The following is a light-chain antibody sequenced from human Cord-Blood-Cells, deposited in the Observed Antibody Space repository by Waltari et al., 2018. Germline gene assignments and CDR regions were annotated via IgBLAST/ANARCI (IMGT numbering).Light chain of an antibody. Sequence: QSALTQPASVSGSPGQSITISSPGTSSAVGSYNLVSWYQQHPGKAPKLMIYEVSKRPSGVSNRFSGSKSGNTASLTISGLQAEDEADYYCCSYAGRVFGGGTKLTVL. V-gene: IGLV2-23*02. CDR2: EVS. J-gene: IGLJ3*02. CDR3: CSYAGRV. CDR1: SSAVGSYNL.